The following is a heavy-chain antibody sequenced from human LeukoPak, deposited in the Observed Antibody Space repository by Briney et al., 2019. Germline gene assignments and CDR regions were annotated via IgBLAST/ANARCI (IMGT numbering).Heavy chain of an antibody. CDR2: IYYSAST. D-gene: IGHD2-2*01. CDR1: GGSISSGDYY. Sequence: SETLSLTCTVSGGSISSGDYYWSWIRQPPGKGLEWIGYIYYSASTSSNPSLKSRVTISVDTSKSRFSLKLSSVTAANTAVYYCARESTGFDYWGQGTLVTVSS. V-gene: IGHV4-30-4*08. J-gene: IGHJ4*02. CDR3: ARESTGFDY.